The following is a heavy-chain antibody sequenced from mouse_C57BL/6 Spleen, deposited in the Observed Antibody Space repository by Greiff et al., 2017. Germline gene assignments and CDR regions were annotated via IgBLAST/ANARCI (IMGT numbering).Heavy chain of an antibody. CDR3: ARNRDYFGD. Sequence: QVQLQQSGAELVRPGASVKLSCKASGYTFTDYYINWVKQRPGQGLEWIARIYPGSGNTYYNEKFKGKATLTAEKSSSTAYMQLSSLTSEDSAVYFCARNRDYFGDWGQGTTLTVSS. CDR2: IYPGSGNT. CDR1: GYTFTDYY. J-gene: IGHJ2*01. V-gene: IGHV1-76*01.